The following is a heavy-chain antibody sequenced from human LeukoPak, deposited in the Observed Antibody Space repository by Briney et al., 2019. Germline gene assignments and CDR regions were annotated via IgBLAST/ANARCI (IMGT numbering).Heavy chain of an antibody. CDR3: ASRHCSGCGCYFAGADPFDY. V-gene: IGHV3-53*01. CDR2: IYSGGNI. D-gene: IGHD2-15*01. CDR1: GFTVSSTY. Sequence: PGGSLRLSCAASGFTVSSTYMSWVRQAPGKGLEWVSVIYSGGNIYYIDSVKGRFTISRDTSKNTLYLQMNSLRAEDTAVYFCASRHCSGCGCYFAGADPFDYWGQGTLVTVSS. J-gene: IGHJ4*02.